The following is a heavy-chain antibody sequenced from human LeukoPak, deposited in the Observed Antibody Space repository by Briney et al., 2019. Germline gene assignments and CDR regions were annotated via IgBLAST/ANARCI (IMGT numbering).Heavy chain of an antibody. CDR1: GFTFSSYW. CDR2: IYNNGRNT. D-gene: IGHD1-1*01. J-gene: IGHJ4*02. Sequence: GGSPRLSCAASGFTFSSYWMHWGRQAPGKGLIWGSRIYNNGRNTNYADSVKGRFTISRDNAKDTLYLQMNSLRAEDTAVYYCARSTAWSRWDYWGPGTLVTVSS. V-gene: IGHV3-74*01. CDR3: ARSTAWSRWDY.